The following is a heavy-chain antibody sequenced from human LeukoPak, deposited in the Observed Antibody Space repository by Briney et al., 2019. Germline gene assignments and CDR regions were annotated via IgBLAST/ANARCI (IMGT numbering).Heavy chain of an antibody. J-gene: IGHJ4*02. CDR2: IYSGGTT. Sequence: GGSLRLSCAASGFTVSSHYMSWVRQTPGKGLKWVSIIYSGGTTYYADSVKGRFTISRDNSNNTLYLQMNSLRADDTAVYYCVRAPPSGCGGDCYDYWGQGALVTVSS. D-gene: IGHD2-21*01. CDR1: GFTVSSHY. V-gene: IGHV3-66*01. CDR3: VRAPPSGCGGDCYDY.